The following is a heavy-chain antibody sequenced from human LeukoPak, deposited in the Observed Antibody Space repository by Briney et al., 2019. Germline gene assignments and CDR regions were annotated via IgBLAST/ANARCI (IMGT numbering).Heavy chain of an antibody. CDR1: GYTFTGYY. V-gene: IGHV1-2*02. Sequence: ASVKVSCKASGYTFTGYYMHWVRQAPGQGLEWMGWINPNSGGTNYAQKFQGRVTMTRDTSISTAYMELSRLRSDDTAVYYCARDPNYCTNGVCYYMDVWGKGTTVTVSS. CDR3: ARDPNYCTNGVCYYMDV. J-gene: IGHJ6*03. CDR2: INPNSGGT. D-gene: IGHD2-8*01.